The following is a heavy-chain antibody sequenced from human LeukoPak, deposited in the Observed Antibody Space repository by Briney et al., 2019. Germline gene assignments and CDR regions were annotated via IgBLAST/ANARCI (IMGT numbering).Heavy chain of an antibody. CDR2: IKQDGSEK. V-gene: IGHV3-7*01. CDR3: ARDPSPQSSKGLDY. D-gene: IGHD4-11*01. J-gene: IGHJ4*02. Sequence: GGSLRLSCAASGFTFSSYWMSWVRQAPGKGLEWVANIKQDGSEKYYVDSVKGRFTISRDNAKNSLYLQMNSLRAEDTAVYYCARDPSPQSSKGLDYWGQGTLVTVSS. CDR1: GFTFSSYW.